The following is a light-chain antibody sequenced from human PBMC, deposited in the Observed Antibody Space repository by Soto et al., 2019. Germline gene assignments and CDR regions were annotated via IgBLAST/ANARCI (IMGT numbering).Light chain of an antibody. Sequence: EIVLTQSPGTLSLSPGERATLSCRASQSVSSSYLAWYQQKPGQAPRLLIYGASSRATGIPDRFSGSGSGTHFTLPISRLEPEDYAVYYCQQYGSSPSTFGQGTKVEIK. CDR3: QQYGSSPST. CDR1: QSVSSSY. J-gene: IGKJ1*01. CDR2: GAS. V-gene: IGKV3-20*01.